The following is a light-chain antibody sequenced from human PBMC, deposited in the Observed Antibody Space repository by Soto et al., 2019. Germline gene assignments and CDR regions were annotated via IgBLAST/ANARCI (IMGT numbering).Light chain of an antibody. CDR3: QQLNSYPYT. J-gene: IGKJ2*01. V-gene: IGKV1-9*01. CDR2: AAS. Sequence: DIQLTQSPSFLSASVGDRVTITCRASQGISSYLAWYQQKPGKAPKLLIYAASTLQSGVPSRFSGSGSGTEFTLTISRLQPEDFATYYCQQLNSYPYTFGQGTKLAIK. CDR1: QGISSY.